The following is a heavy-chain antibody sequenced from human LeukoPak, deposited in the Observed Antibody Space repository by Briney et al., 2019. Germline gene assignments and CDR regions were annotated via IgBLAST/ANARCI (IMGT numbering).Heavy chain of an antibody. V-gene: IGHV3-23*01. CDR1: GFTFSSYA. D-gene: IGHD3-22*01. Sequence: GGSLRLSCAASGFTFSSYAMSWARQAPGKGLEWASAISGSGGSTYYADSVKGRFTISRDNSKNTLYLQMNSLRAEDTAVYYCAKVGPITMIVVVMGAFDIWGQGTMVTVSS. CDR2: ISGSGGST. J-gene: IGHJ3*02. CDR3: AKVGPITMIVVVMGAFDI.